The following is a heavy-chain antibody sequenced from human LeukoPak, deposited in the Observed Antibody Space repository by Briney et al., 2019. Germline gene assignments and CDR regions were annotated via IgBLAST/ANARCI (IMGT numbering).Heavy chain of an antibody. D-gene: IGHD3-22*01. J-gene: IGHJ4*02. V-gene: IGHV4-59*08. CDR1: DGSISSYY. CDR3: ARRLGVMNPFDY. Sequence: PSETLSLTCTVSDGSISSYYWSWIRQSPGKGLEWIGYIYYSGSTNYNPSVKSRVTISVDTSKNQFSLKLSSVTAADTAVYYCARRLGVMNPFDYWGQGTLVTVSS. CDR2: IYYSGST.